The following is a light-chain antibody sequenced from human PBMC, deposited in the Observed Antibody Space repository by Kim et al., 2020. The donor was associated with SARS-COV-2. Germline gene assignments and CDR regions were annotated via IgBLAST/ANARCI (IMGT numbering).Light chain of an antibody. J-gene: IGLJ3*02. Sequence: RVTVSCSGSRSNIGSNYVYWYQQLPGTAPKLLIYRNNQRPSGVPDRFSGSKSGTSASLAISGLRSEDEADYYCAAWDDSLSGSWVFGGGTQLTVL. CDR3: AAWDDSLSGSWV. CDR2: RNN. V-gene: IGLV1-47*01. CDR1: RSNIGSNY.